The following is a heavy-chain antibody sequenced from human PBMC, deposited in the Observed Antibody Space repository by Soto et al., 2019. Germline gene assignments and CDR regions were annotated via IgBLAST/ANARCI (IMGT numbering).Heavy chain of an antibody. CDR3: ASSYGSGYRAFDY. CDR2: INPILSMS. CDR1: GDTFTFYS. V-gene: IGHV1-69*02. D-gene: IGHD3-10*01. Sequence: QFQLGQSGAEVKKPGSSVRVSCKASGDTFTFYSINWVRQAPGLGLEWMGRINPILSMSNYAQRFQGRVTMTADKSTSTAYMELSSLRSEDTAMYYCASSYGSGYRAFDYWGQGALVTVSS. J-gene: IGHJ4*02.